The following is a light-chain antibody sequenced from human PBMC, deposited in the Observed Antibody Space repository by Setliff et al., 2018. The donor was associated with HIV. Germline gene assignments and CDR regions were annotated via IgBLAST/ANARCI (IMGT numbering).Light chain of an antibody. CDR2: EVR. J-gene: IGLJ1*01. V-gene: IGLV2-14*02. CDR1: SSDVGNYNL. CDR3: SSYAITNTLP. Sequence: QSVLTQPASVSGSPGQSITISCTGTSSDVGNYNLVSWYQQHPGKAPKLIIYEVRNRPSGVSNRFSGSKSGNTASLTISGLQAEDEADYYCSSYAITNTLPFGTGTKVTV.